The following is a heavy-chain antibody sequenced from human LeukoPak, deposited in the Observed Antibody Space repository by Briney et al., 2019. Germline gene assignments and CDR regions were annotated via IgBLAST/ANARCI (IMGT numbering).Heavy chain of an antibody. CDR2: ISRNSGYI. CDR1: GFTFSTYS. D-gene: IGHD3-9*01. V-gene: IGHV3-21*01. CDR3: ARLRLVIDY. Sequence: GGSLRLSCAASGFTFSTYSMNWVRQAPGKGLEWVSSISRNSGYIYYAASVKGRFTISRDNAKNSLFLQMTSLRAEDTAVYYCARLRLVIDYWGQGTLVTVSS. J-gene: IGHJ4*02.